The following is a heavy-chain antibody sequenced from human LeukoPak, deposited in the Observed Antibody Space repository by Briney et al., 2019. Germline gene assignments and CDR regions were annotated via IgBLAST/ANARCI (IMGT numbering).Heavy chain of an antibody. CDR3: AKDLGDGYNAYYYHGMDV. CDR2: ISGGGGST. D-gene: IGHD5-24*01. CDR1: GFTFSSYA. Sequence: PGGSLRLSCAASGFTFSSYALSWVHQAPGKGLEWVSAISGGGGSTYYADSVQGRFTISRDNSKNTLFLQMNSLRAEDTAVYFCAKDLGDGYNAYYYHGMDVWGQGTTVTVSS. J-gene: IGHJ6*02. V-gene: IGHV3-23*01.